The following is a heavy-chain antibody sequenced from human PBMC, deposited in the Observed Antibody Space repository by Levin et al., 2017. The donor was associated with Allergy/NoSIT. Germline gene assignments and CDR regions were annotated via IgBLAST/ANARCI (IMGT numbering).Heavy chain of an antibody. D-gene: IGHD3-22*01. CDR2: IYPGDSDT. CDR1: GYSFTSYW. J-gene: IGHJ5*02. V-gene: IGHV5-51*01. CDR3: ARRAGSSSGYYHPNWFDP. Sequence: GESLKISCKGSGYSFTSYWIAWVRQMPGKGLEWMGIIYPGDSDTRYSPSFQGQVTISADKSISTAYLQWSSLKASDTAMYYCARRAGSSSGYYHPNWFDPWGQGTLVTVSS.